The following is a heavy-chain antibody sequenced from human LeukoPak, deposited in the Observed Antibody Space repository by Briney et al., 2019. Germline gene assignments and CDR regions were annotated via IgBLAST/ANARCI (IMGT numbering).Heavy chain of an antibody. CDR3: ARVSLEVVTAAPDAFDI. D-gene: IGHD2-21*02. V-gene: IGHV3-7*01. J-gene: IGHJ3*02. CDR1: GFTFSSYW. Sequence: GGSLRLSCAASGFTFSSYWMSWVRQAPGKGLEWVANIKQDGSEKYYVDSVKGRFTISRDNAKNSLYLQMNSLRAEDTAVYYCARVSLEVVTAAPDAFDIWGQGTMVTVSS. CDR2: IKQDGSEK.